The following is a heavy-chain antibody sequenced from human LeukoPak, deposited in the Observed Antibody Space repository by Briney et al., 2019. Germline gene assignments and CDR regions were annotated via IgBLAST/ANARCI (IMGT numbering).Heavy chain of an antibody. J-gene: IGHJ6*02. CDR2: IIPIFGIA. D-gene: IGHD1/OR15-1a*01. CDR3: AREDGVEQPGMDV. Sequence: SVKVSCKASGGTFSSYAISWVRQAPGQGLEWMGRIIPIFGIANYAQKFQGRVTITADKSTSTAYMELSSLRSEDTAVYYCAREDGVEQPGMDVWGQGTTVTVSS. CDR1: GGTFSSYA. V-gene: IGHV1-69*04.